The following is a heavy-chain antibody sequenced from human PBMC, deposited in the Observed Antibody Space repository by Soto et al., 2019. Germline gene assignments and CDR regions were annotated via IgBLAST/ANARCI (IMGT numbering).Heavy chain of an antibody. J-gene: IGHJ4*02. CDR3: TTDSSGIAVAGILDY. CDR2: IKSKTDGGTT. V-gene: IGHV3-15*07. D-gene: IGHD6-19*01. Sequence: PGGSLRLSCAASGFTFSNAWMNWVRQAPGKGLEWGGRIKSKTDGGTTDYAAPVKGRFTISRDDSKNTLYLQMNSLKTEDTAVYYCTTDSSGIAVAGILDYWGQGTLVTVSS. CDR1: GFTFSNAW.